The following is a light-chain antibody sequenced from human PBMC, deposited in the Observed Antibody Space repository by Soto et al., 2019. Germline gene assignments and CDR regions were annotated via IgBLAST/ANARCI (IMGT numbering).Light chain of an antibody. CDR2: GAS. CDR1: QSVSSN. Sequence: EIVMTQAPATLSVSPGERATLSCRASQSVSSNLAWYQQKAGQAPRLLIYGASTRATGIPARFSGSGSGTEFTLTISSLQSEDIAAYYCEQYNNWPPTVGQGTK. CDR3: EQYNNWPPT. J-gene: IGKJ1*01. V-gene: IGKV3-15*01.